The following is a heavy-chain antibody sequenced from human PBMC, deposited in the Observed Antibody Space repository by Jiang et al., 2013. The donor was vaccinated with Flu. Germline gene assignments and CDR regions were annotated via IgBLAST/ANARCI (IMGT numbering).Heavy chain of an antibody. V-gene: IGHV4-59*08. CDR3: ARSPPIVVDEIGHFDY. CDR1: GGSISSYY. J-gene: IGHJ4*02. Sequence: GLVKPSETLSLTCTVSGGSISSYYWSWIRQPPGKGLEWIGYIYYSGSTNYNPSLKSRVTISVDTSKNQFSLKLSSVTAADTAVYYCARSPPIVVDEIGHFDYWGQGTLVTVSS. CDR2: IYYSGST. D-gene: IGHD2-21*01.